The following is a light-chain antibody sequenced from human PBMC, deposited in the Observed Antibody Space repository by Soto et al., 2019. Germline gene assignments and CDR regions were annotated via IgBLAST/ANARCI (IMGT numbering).Light chain of an antibody. J-gene: IGKJ1*01. CDR3: QQYKDYTGT. CDR2: DAS. Sequence: DIQMTQCPSTLYASVGDRVSITCRAIQRVDRYLAWYQQKPGKAPQLLIYDASRLESGVPSRFSGSGSGTEFTLTISSLQPDDFTTFYCQQYKDYTGTFGQGTKV. CDR1: QRVDRY. V-gene: IGKV1-5*01.